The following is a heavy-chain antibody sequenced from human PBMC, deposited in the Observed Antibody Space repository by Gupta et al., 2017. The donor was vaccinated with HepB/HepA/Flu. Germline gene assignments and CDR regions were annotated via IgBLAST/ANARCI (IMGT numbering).Heavy chain of an antibody. CDR2: ISSSGDMT. V-gene: IGHV3-23*01. CDR1: GFTFSIYD. J-gene: IGHJ6*02. CDR3: AKGAFRIFGGEEDYYGLDA. D-gene: IGHD3-3*01. Sequence: EVHLLESGGGLVQPGGSLRLSCAASGFTFSIYDMTWVRQAPGKGLEWVSNISSSGDMTHYADSVKGRITISRDNIKNTVHLQMNSLRVEDTAIYYCAKGAFRIFGGEEDYYGLDAWGQGTKVTVSS.